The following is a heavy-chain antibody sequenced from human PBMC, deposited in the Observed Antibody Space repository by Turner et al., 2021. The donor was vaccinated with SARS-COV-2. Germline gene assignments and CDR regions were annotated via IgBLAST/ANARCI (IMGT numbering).Heavy chain of an antibody. J-gene: IGHJ3*02. V-gene: IGHV4-39*01. CDR2: IYYSGST. CDR3: ARHPRLYSGTYSGAFDI. Sequence: QLQLQESGPGLVKPSETLSPPCTVSGGSISSSSYYWGWIRQPPGKGLEWIGNIYYSGSTYYNPSLKSRVTISVDTSKNQFSLKLSSVTAADTAVYYCARHPRLYSGTYSGAFDIWGQGTMVTVSS. CDR1: GGSISSSSYY. D-gene: IGHD1-26*01.